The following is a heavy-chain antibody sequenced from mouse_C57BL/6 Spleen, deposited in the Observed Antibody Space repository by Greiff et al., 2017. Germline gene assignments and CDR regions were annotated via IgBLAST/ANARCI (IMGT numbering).Heavy chain of an antibody. CDR1: GYTFTSYW. V-gene: IGHV1-64*01. J-gene: IGHJ4*01. CDR2: IHPNSGST. D-gene: IGHD1-1*01. Sequence: VQLQQPGAELVKPGASVKLSCKASGYTFTSYWMHWVKQRPGQGLEWIGMIHPNSGSTNYNEKFKSKATLTVDKSSSTAYMQLSSLTSEDSAVYYCARGYGSSDYAMDYWGQGTSVTVSS. CDR3: ARGYGSSDYAMDY.